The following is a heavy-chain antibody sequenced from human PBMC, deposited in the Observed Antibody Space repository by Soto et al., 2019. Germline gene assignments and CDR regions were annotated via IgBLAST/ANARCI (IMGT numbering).Heavy chain of an antibody. CDR1: RFTFSYYI. CDR2: ISPRSSYI. J-gene: IGHJ4*01. Sequence: GGSLRLSCEASRFTFSYYIMNWVRQSPGKGLEWVSSISPRSSYIHYADSVKGRFIISRDDAKSALFLQMNSLRAEDTAVYYCATLIKTYYDDSSGYSQDYWGQGTLVTVSS. V-gene: IGHV3-21*01. CDR3: ATLIKTYYDDSSGYSQDY. D-gene: IGHD3-22*01.